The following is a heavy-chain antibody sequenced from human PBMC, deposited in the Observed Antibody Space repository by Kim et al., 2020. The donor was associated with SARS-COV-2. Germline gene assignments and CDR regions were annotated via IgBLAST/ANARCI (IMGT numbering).Heavy chain of an antibody. J-gene: IGHJ4*02. Sequence: YAQKFQGRVTITADESTSTAYMELSSLRSEDTAVYYCASPMVRGVHRFDYWGQGTLVTVSS. V-gene: IGHV1-69*01. CDR3: ASPMVRGVHRFDY. D-gene: IGHD3-10*01.